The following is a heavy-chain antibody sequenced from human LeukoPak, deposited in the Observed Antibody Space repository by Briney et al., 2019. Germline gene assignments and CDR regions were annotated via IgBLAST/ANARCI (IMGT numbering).Heavy chain of an antibody. J-gene: IGHJ4*02. Sequence: GGSLRLSCAVSGFAVSSTYMSCVRQDPGKGLEWFSVLYSGGSTYYADYVQGRFTISRDNSRNTLYLQMNSMRVEDTAVYFCARGDCSGGSCHSGLWGQGTLVTVSS. D-gene: IGHD2-15*01. CDR1: GFAVSSTY. V-gene: IGHV3-66*01. CDR2: LYSGGST. CDR3: ARGDCSGGSCHSGL.